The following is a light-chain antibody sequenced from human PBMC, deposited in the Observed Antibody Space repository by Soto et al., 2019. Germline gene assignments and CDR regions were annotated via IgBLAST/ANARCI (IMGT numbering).Light chain of an antibody. CDR3: QSYDGSLSGFV. CDR1: SSNIGAGYD. J-gene: IGLJ1*01. V-gene: IGLV1-40*01. CDR2: GNN. Sequence: QSVLTQPPSVSGAPGQSVTISCTGSSSNIGAGYDVHWYQHLPGTAPKLLIHGNNNGPSGAPDRFSGSKSGTSASLAITGLQAEDEADYYCQSYDGSLSGFVFGTGTKVTVL.